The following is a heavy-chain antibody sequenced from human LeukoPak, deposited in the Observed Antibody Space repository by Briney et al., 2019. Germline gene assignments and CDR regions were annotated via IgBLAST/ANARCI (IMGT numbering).Heavy chain of an antibody. CDR1: GFTLTNYD. Sequence: GGSLSLSCAASGFTLTNYDMSWVRQAPGKGLEWVSLVSRGGGAPYYADSVKGRFTVSRDISRNTVYLQMNSLRAEETAIYFCAKDADEKHSGAIDCYFGSWGQGTLVTVSS. CDR2: VSRGGGAP. D-gene: IGHD6-25*01. CDR3: AKDADEKHSGAIDCYFGS. V-gene: IGHV3-23*01. J-gene: IGHJ4*02.